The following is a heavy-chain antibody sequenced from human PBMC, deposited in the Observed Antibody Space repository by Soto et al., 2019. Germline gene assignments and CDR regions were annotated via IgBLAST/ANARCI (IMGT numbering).Heavy chain of an antibody. J-gene: IGHJ4*02. Sequence: KPSETLSLTCTVSGGSISSGDYYWSWIRQPPGKGLEWIGYISYSGTTYYNPSLKSRVSISADTSKNQFSLKLSSVTAADTAVYYCARTNYDYVWGSYRFDYWGQGTLVTVSS. D-gene: IGHD3-16*02. CDR2: ISYSGTT. CDR3: ARTNYDYVWGSYRFDY. CDR1: GGSISSGDYY. V-gene: IGHV4-30-4*01.